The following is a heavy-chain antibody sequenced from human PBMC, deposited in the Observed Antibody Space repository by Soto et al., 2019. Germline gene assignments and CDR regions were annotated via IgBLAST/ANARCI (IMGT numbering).Heavy chain of an antibody. Sequence: ASVKVSCKVPENTLTELTIDWLRQAPGKGLEWMGRSAPEEGESIYPQKFQGRVSMTEDPSTDTAYMELTSLRSEDTAAYFCAADRKIVGTIGAFDFWGQGTLVTVSS. CDR1: ENTLTELT. V-gene: IGHV1-24*01. D-gene: IGHD1-26*01. CDR2: SAPEEGES. CDR3: AADRKIVGTIGAFDF. J-gene: IGHJ4*02.